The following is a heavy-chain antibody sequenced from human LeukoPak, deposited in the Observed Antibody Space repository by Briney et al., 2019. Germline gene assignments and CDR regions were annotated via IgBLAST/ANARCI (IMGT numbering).Heavy chain of an antibody. D-gene: IGHD3-10*01. Sequence: TLSLTCTVSGGSISSYYWSWIRQPPGKALEWLARIDWDDDKYYSTSLKTRLTISKDTSKNQVVLTMTNMDPVDTATYYCARETMVRGVTFFDLWGRGTLVTVSS. CDR3: ARETMVRGVTFFDL. CDR2: IDWDDDK. V-gene: IGHV2-70*11. J-gene: IGHJ2*01. CDR1: GGSISSYYW.